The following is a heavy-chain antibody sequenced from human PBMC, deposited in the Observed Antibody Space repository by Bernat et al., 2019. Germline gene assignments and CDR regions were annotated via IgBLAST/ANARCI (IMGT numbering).Heavy chain of an antibody. Sequence: EVQLVESGGGSVQPGGSLRLSCVASGFTFSSYWMHWVRQAPGKGLVWVSRINSDGSSTSYADSVKGRFTISRDNAKNTLYLQMNSLRAEDTAVYYCAREAPYYYDSSGCIDYWGQGTLVTVSS. V-gene: IGHV3-74*01. CDR2: INSDGSST. J-gene: IGHJ4*02. CDR3: AREAPYYYDSSGCIDY. D-gene: IGHD3-22*01. CDR1: GFTFSSYW.